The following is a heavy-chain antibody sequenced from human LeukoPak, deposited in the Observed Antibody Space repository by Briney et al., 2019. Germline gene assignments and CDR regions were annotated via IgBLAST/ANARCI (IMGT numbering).Heavy chain of an antibody. CDR3: ARRIAVAAIDY. Sequence: SVKVSCKASGGTFSSYAISWVRQAPGQGLEWMGWISAYNGNTNYAQKLQGRVTMTTDTSTSTAYMELRSLRSDDTAVYYCARRIAVAAIDYWGQGTLVTVSS. CDR2: ISAYNGNT. CDR1: GGTFSSYA. D-gene: IGHD6-19*01. J-gene: IGHJ4*02. V-gene: IGHV1-18*01.